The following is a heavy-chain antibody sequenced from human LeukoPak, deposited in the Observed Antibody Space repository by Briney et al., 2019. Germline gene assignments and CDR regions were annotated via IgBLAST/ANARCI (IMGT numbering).Heavy chain of an antibody. D-gene: IGHD6-13*01. Sequence: SQTLSLTCAIPGDSVSSNSAAWNWIRQSPSRGLEWLGRTYYRSKWYNDYAVSVKSRITINPDTSKNQFSLQLNSVTPEDTAVYYCARAGAANERARFDYWGQGTLVTVSS. CDR3: ARAGAANERARFDY. CDR2: TYYRSKWYN. CDR1: GDSVSSNSAA. J-gene: IGHJ4*02. V-gene: IGHV6-1*01.